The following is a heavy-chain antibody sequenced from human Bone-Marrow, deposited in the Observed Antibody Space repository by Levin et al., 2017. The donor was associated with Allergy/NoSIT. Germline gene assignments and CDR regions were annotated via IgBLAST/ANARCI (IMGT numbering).Heavy chain of an antibody. J-gene: IGHJ2*01. Sequence: PGGSLRLSCKVSGYSLSDLSIQWVRQAPGKGLEWMGGLDPEDGEKRYAQGFQGRVTMTEDTSTNTAYMELRSLRPEDTAVFFCVTDRSGSLYWYFDLWGRGTRVTVSS. CDR1: GYSLSDLS. CDR2: LDPEDGEK. D-gene: IGHD6-25*01. V-gene: IGHV1-24*01. CDR3: VTDRSGSLYWYFDL.